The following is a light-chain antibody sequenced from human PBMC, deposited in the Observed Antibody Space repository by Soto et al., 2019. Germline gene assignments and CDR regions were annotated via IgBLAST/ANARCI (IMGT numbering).Light chain of an antibody. J-gene: IGLJ1*01. CDR1: SSDVGSYNY. CDR3: CSYAGSYSYA. CDR2: EVT. Sequence: ASVSGSPEQSITISCTGTSSDVGSYNYVSWYQQHPGKAPKLMIYEVTNRPSGVSNRFSAFKSGNTASLAISGLQAEDEADYYCCSYAGSYSYAFATGTKVTVL. V-gene: IGLV2-14*01.